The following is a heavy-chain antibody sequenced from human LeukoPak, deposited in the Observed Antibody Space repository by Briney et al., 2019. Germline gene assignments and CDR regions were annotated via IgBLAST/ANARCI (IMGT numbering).Heavy chain of an antibody. D-gene: IGHD1-26*01. J-gene: IGHJ3*02. CDR3: ARVREWELRYDAFDI. V-gene: IGHV3-21*01. CDR1: GFTFSSYS. CDR2: ISSSSSYI. Sequence: GGSLRLSCAAPGFTFSSYSMNWVRQAPGKGLEWVSSISSSSSYIYYADSVKGRFTISGDNAKNSLYLQMNSLRAEDTAVYYCARVREWELRYDAFDIWGQGTMVTVSS.